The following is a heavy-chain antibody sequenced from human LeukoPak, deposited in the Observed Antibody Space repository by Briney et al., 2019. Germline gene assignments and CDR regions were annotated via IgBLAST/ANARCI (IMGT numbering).Heavy chain of an antibody. CDR2: VNSDGTIT. CDR3: ARDPGVGSGYYKNDCFDI. CDR1: GFTFSSHW. J-gene: IGHJ3*02. D-gene: IGHD3-22*01. V-gene: IGHV3-74*01. Sequence: GGSLRLSCAASGFTFSSHWMHWVRQGPGKGLVWVARVNSDGTITDYADFVKGRFTTSRDNARNTLVLQMNSLRAENTAVYYCARDPGVGSGYYKNDCFDIWGQGTMVTVSA.